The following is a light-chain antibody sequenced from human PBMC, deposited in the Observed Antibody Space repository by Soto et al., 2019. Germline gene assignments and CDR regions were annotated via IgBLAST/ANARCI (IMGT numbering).Light chain of an antibody. J-gene: IGLJ1*01. V-gene: IGLV1-40*01. CDR1: SSNIGAGYD. CDR2: GNN. CDR3: QSYDNRLSGYV. Sequence: QSVLTQPPSVSGAPGQRVTISCTGSSSNIGAGYDVHWYQQLPGPAPKLLIYGNNNRPSGVPDRFSGAKSVTSASLAITGVQAEDEADYYCQSYDNRLSGYVFGTGTKLTVL.